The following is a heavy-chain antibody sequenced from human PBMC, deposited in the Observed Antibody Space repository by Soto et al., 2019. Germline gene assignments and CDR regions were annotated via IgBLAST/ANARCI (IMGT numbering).Heavy chain of an antibody. Sequence: EAQLVESGGGWAKPGRSLRLYCTASGFTFGEYALSWFRQAPGKGLEWLSFIRSKLYGGTIEYAASVKGRFTISRDDSQSIAYLQMNNLKSEDTAVYYCSRYPDYWGQGTLVAVSS. CDR2: IRSKLYGGTI. CDR3: SRYPDY. J-gene: IGHJ4*02. V-gene: IGHV3-49*05. CDR1: GFTFGEYA.